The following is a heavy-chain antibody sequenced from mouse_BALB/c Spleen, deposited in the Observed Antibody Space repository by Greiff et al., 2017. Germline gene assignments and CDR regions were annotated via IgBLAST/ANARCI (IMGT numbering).Heavy chain of an antibody. V-gene: IGHV5-6-4*01. J-gene: IGHJ3*01. CDR3: TRDKEGVFAY. CDR1: GFTFSSYT. D-gene: IGHD1-3*01. CDR2: ISSGGSYT. Sequence: EVMLVESGGGLVKPGGSLKLSCAASGFTFSSYTMSWVRQTPEKRLEWVATISSGGSYTYYPDSVKGRFTISRDNAKNTLYLQMSSLKSEDTAMYYCTRDKEGVFAYWGQGTLVTVSA.